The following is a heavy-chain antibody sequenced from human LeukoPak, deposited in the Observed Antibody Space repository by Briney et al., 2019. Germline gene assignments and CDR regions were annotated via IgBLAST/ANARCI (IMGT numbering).Heavy chain of an antibody. Sequence: SETLSLTCAVSGYSISRFYYWGWIRPPPGKGLEWIANTYHSGSTYYNPSLKSRITISVDTSKNQFSLKLTSVTAADAAVYYCATLAASAPRYFDYWGQGILVTVSS. CDR1: GYSISRFYY. V-gene: IGHV4-38-2*01. CDR3: ATLAASAPRYFDY. CDR2: TYHSGST. J-gene: IGHJ4*02. D-gene: IGHD6-13*01.